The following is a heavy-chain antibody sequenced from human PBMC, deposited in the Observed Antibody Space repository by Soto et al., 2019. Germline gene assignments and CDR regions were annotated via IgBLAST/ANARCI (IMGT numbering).Heavy chain of an antibody. V-gene: IGHV3-23*01. Sequence: EVHLLEHGGQLVQPGESLTLSCAASGFSCRTFAMNWVRQAPRQRLVWVSGMIGGDGDKFYSDSVKGRITISRDTSKVMIFLQMSSLIVHDPGVYYGAKDSDREGIWTFDSWGQGTLVTVSS. CDR2: MIGGDGDK. J-gene: IGHJ5*01. CDR3: AKDSDREGIWTFDS. CDR1: GFSCRTFA. D-gene: IGHD3-9*01.